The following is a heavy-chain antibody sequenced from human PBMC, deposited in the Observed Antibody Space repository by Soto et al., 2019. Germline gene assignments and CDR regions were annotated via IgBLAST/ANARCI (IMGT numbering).Heavy chain of an antibody. CDR1: GDTFTDYY. CDR3: ASGGHVVVVTAALDY. Sequence: QVQLVQSGAEVKKPGASVKVSCKASGDTFTDYYIHWVRQAPGQGLEWMGTVNPSGGHTTYAQHFLGRRTMTRETSTGTLYMELTSLTSEDTAVYYCASGGHVVVVTAALDYWGQGTLVTVSS. D-gene: IGHD2-21*02. J-gene: IGHJ4*02. CDR2: VNPSGGHT. V-gene: IGHV1-46*01.